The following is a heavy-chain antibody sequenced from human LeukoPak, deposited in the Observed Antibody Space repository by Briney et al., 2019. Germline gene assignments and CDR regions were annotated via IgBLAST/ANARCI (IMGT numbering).Heavy chain of an antibody. D-gene: IGHD6-13*01. J-gene: IGHJ6*03. Sequence: SETLSLTCTVSGGSVSSYYWSWIRQPAGKGLEWIGRIYTSGSTNYNPSLKSRVTMSVDTSKNQFSLKLSSVTAADTAVYYCARDRVGQQLVGRNYYYYYMDVWGKGTTVTISS. V-gene: IGHV4-4*07. CDR3: ARDRVGQQLVGRNYYYYYMDV. CDR1: GGSVSSYY. CDR2: IYTSGST.